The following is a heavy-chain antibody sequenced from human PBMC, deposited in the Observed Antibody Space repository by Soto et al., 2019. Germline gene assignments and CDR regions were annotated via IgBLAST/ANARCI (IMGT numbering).Heavy chain of an antibody. D-gene: IGHD3-3*01. CDR3: TTDYDFWSGYWSHYYGMDV. Sequence: GGSRRRSWAASGFTFSCSAMHWVRQASGNGLEWVGRIRSKANSYATAYAASVKGRFTISRDDSKNTAYLQMNSLKTEDTAVYYCTTDYDFWSGYWSHYYGMDVWGQGTTVTVSS. V-gene: IGHV3-73*01. CDR1: GFTFSCSA. J-gene: IGHJ6*02. CDR2: IRSKANSYAT.